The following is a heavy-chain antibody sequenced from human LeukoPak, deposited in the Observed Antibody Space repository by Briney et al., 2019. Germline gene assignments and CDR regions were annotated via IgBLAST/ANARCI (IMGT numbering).Heavy chain of an antibody. CDR1: GFTVSSNY. Sequence: PGGSLRLSCAASGFTVSSNYMSWVRQAPGKGLEWVSVIYSGGSTYYADSVKGRFTISRDNAKNSLYLQMNSLRAEDTAVYYCARDRTTRDYYYYYYMDVWGKGTTVTVSS. V-gene: IGHV3-53*01. D-gene: IGHD4-11*01. J-gene: IGHJ6*03. CDR2: IYSGGST. CDR3: ARDRTTRDYYYYYYMDV.